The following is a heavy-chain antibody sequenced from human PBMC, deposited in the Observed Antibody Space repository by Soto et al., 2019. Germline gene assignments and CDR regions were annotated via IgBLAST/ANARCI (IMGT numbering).Heavy chain of an antibody. CDR2: IYYMGRT. CDR3: ARDPVGVTLFDF. J-gene: IGHJ4*02. Sequence: PSETLSLTCTVDSISTYYWNWIRQSPGKGLEWIGYIYYMGRTNYNPSLRSRVTMSIDTSRNQFSLKLRSVTAADTAVYYCARDPVGVTLFDFGGRGALVPAS. V-gene: IGHV4-59*01. CDR1: DSISTYY. D-gene: IGHD1-26*01.